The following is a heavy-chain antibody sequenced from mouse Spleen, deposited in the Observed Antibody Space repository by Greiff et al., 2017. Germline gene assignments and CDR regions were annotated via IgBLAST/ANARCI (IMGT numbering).Heavy chain of an antibody. J-gene: IGHJ3*01. D-gene: IGHD2-4*01. Sequence: QVQLQQSGAELVRPGTSVKMSCRAAGYTFTNYWIGWVKQRPGHGLEWIGDIYPGGGYTNYNEKFKGKATLTADTSSSTAYMQLSSLTSEDSAIYYCASPLYDYDEAWFAYWGQGTLVTVSA. V-gene: IGHV1-63*02. CDR3: ASPLYDYDEAWFAY. CDR2: IYPGGGYT. CDR1: GYTFTNYW.